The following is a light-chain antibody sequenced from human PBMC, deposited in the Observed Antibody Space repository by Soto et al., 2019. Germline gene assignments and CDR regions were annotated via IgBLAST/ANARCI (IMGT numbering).Light chain of an antibody. Sequence: DIVMTQSPDSLAVSLGERATINCKSSQTVFYSSDNKNYLAWYQQKPGQPPKLLIYWASTRESGVPDRFSGSGSGTDFTLTISSLQAADVAVYYCQQFYNTPLTFGGGTKVEIK. V-gene: IGKV4-1*01. J-gene: IGKJ4*01. CDR3: QQFYNTPLT. CDR1: QTVFYSSDNKNY. CDR2: WAS.